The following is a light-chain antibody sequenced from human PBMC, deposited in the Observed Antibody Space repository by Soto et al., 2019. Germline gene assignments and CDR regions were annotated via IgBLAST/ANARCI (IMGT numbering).Light chain of an antibody. CDR1: SSDIGSYNL. CDR2: EGT. CDR3: CSYAGSSTVV. Sequence: QSALTQPASVSGSPGQSLTISCTGTSSDIGSYNLVSWYQHHPGKAPKLLICEGTERPSGVSNRFSGSKSGNTASLTISGLQAEDEADYYCCSYAGSSTVVFGGGTKLTVL. J-gene: IGLJ2*01. V-gene: IGLV2-23*01.